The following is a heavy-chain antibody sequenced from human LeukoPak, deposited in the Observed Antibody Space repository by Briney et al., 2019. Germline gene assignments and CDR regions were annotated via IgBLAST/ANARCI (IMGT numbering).Heavy chain of an antibody. Sequence: GGSLRLSCAASGFTFSSYSMNWVRQAPGKGLEWVSYISSSSSTIYYADSVKGRFTISRDNAKNSLYLQMNSLRAEDTAVYYCAREDYGGYCSGGSCYPPAFFDYWGQGTLVTVSS. V-gene: IGHV3-48*04. CDR2: ISSSSSTI. CDR1: GFTFSSYS. CDR3: AREDYGGYCSGGSCYPPAFFDY. D-gene: IGHD2-15*01. J-gene: IGHJ4*02.